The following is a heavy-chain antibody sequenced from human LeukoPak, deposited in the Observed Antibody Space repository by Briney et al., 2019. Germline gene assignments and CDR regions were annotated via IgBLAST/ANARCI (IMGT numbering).Heavy chain of an antibody. CDR1: GYTFTSYD. Sequence: ASVKVSCKASGYTFTSYDINWVRQATGQGLEWMGWVSPNSGNTDYAQKFQGRVTMTRNTSISTAYMELSSLRSEDTAVYYCARGVGDLGDYWGQGTLVTVSS. J-gene: IGHJ4*02. V-gene: IGHV1-8*01. CDR3: ARGVGDLGDY. CDR2: VSPNSGNT. D-gene: IGHD3-16*01.